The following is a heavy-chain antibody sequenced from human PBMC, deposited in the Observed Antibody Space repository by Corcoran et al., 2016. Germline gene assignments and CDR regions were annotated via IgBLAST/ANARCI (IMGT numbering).Heavy chain of an antibody. CDR3: ARARPQFYYGSGTPVDY. J-gene: IGHJ4*02. D-gene: IGHD3-10*01. CDR2: INSNSGGT. CDR1: GYTFTGYY. Sequence: QVQVVQSGAEVKKPGASVKVSCKASGYTFTGYYIHWVRQAPGPGLEWMGWINSNSGGTNYAQKFQGRVTMTRDTSISTAYMELSRLRSDDTAVYYCARARPQFYYGSGTPVDYWGQGTLVTVSS. V-gene: IGHV1-2*02.